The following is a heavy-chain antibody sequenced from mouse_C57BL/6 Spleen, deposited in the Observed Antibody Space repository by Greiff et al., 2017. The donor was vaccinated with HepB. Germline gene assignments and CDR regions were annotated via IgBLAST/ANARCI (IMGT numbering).Heavy chain of an antibody. CDR2: IDPETGGT. J-gene: IGHJ3*01. V-gene: IGHV1-15*01. CDR3: TRQIYVYDVRFAY. CDR1: GYTFTDYE. D-gene: IGHD2-2*01. Sequence: QVQLQQSGAELVRPGASVTLSCKASGYTFTDYEMHWVKQTPVHGLEWIGAIDPETGGTAYNQKFKGKAILTADKSSSTAYMELRSLTSEDSAVYYCTRQIYVYDVRFAYWGQGTLVTVSA.